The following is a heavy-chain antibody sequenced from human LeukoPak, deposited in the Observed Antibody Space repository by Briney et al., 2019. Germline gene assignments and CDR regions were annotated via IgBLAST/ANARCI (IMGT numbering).Heavy chain of an antibody. J-gene: IGHJ4*02. D-gene: IGHD3-10*01. CDR3: ARGAGSGSYYDY. V-gene: IGHV3-48*01. Sequence: PGGSLRLSCAASGFTFSSYSMRWVRQAPGKGVEWVSYISSSSSTIYYADCVKGRFTISRENGKNSLYLQMNSLRAEDTAVYYCARGAGSGSYYDYWGQGTLVTVSS. CDR2: ISSSSSTI. CDR1: GFTFSSYS.